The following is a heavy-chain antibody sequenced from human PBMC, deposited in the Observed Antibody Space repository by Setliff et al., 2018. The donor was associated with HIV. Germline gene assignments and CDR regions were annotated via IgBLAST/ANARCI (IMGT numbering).Heavy chain of an antibody. CDR3: ARYLFFGGNWFDP. CDR2: IYWDDDK. Sequence: PSQTLTLTCTFSGFSLSTVGVGVGWIRQPPGKALEWLGVIYWDDDKRYNPSLRSRLTFTRDTSKNQVVLTMTNMHPVDTATYYCARYLFFGGNWFDPWGQGTLVTVSS. J-gene: IGHJ5*02. D-gene: IGHD3-10*01. CDR1: GFSLSTVGVG. V-gene: IGHV2-5*02.